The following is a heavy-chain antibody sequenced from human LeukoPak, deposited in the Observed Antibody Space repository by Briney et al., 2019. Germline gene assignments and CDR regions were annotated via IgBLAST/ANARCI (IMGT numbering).Heavy chain of an antibody. J-gene: IGHJ4*02. Sequence: GGSLRLSCAASGFTFSSFWMHWVRRAPGKGLVWVSRINSDGSSTSYADSVKGRFTISRDNAKNTLYLQMNSLRVEDTAVYYCVRDRYGALDYWGQGTLVTVSS. CDR1: GFTFSSFW. V-gene: IGHV3-74*01. CDR3: VRDRYGALDY. D-gene: IGHD4-17*01. CDR2: INSDGSST.